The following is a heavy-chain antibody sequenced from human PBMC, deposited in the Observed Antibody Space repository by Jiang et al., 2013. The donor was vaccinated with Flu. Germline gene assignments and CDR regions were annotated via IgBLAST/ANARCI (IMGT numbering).Heavy chain of an antibody. Sequence: GAEVKKPGESLKISCKGSGFNFSNYWIAWLRQMPGKGLEWMGIIYPGDSDTRYSPSFQGQVTISADKSTRTAYLQWSSLKASDTAMFYCARRKYSSGWYDFDYWGQGALVIVSS. J-gene: IGHJ4*01. CDR2: IYPGDSDT. V-gene: IGHV5-51*01. D-gene: IGHD6-19*01. CDR3: ARRKYSSGWYDFDY. CDR1: GFNFSNYW.